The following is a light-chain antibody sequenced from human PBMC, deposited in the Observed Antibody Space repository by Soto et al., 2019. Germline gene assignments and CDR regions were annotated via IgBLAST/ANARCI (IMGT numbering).Light chain of an antibody. CDR1: QNISNY. J-gene: IGKJ3*01. V-gene: IGKV1-39*01. Sequence: DMQMTQSPSSLSASVGDRVSITCRSSQNISNYLHWYQQRPGEAPKLLIYAASNLRSGVPSRFSGSGSGTDFTLAISSLQSEDFATYYCQQSYSIPRLTFGPGTKVDIK. CDR2: AAS. CDR3: QQSYSIPRLT.